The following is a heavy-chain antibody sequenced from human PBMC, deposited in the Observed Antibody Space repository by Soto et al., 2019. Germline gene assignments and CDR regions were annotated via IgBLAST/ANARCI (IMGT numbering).Heavy chain of an antibody. J-gene: IGHJ4*02. CDR3: ARDRPYYYDSSGYPFDY. CDR1: GYTFTSYG. D-gene: IGHD3-22*01. CDR2: ISAYNGNT. Sequence: ASVKVSCKASGYTFTSYGISWVRQAPGQGLEWMGWISAYNGNTSYAQKLQGRVTMTTDTSTSTAYMELRSLRSDDTAVYYCARDRPYYYDSSGYPFDYWGQGTLVTVSS. V-gene: IGHV1-18*04.